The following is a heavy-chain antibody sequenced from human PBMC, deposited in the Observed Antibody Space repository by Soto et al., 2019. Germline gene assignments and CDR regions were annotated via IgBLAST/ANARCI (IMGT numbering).Heavy chain of an antibody. CDR3: ARMGDVTYYYYGMDV. CDR1: GYIFTSYG. Sequence: QVQLVQSGAEVKKPGASVKVSCKASGYIFTSYGVSWVRQAPGQGLEWLGWINGYNGNTNYGQNFQDRVTMTTDTSTSTAYMELRSLRSDDTAVYYCARMGDVTYYYYGMDVWGQGTTVIVSS. CDR2: INGYNGNT. J-gene: IGHJ6*02. V-gene: IGHV1-18*01. D-gene: IGHD3-16*01.